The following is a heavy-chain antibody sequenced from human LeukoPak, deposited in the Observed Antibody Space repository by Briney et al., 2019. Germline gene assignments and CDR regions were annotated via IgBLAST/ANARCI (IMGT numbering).Heavy chain of an antibody. D-gene: IGHD3-3*01. CDR2: IYTTSSTI. V-gene: IGHV3-11*04. Sequence: GGSLRLSCAASGFTFGDHYASWIRQAPGKGLEWVSYIYTTSSTIYYGDSVKGRFTISRDNAKNSVYLQMNSLRDEDTAVYYCARDLSDFWSGYYNYYGMDVWGQGTTVTVSS. J-gene: IGHJ6*02. CDR1: GFTFGDHY. CDR3: ARDLSDFWSGYYNYYGMDV.